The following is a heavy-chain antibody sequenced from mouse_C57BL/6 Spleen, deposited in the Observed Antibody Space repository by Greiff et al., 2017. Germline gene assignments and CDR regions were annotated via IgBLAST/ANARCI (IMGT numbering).Heavy chain of an antibody. Sequence: QVQLQQSGAELVMPGASVKLSCKASGYTFTSYWMHWVKQRPGQGLEWIGEIDPSDSYTNYNQKFKGKSTLTVDKSSSTAYMQLSSLTSEDSAVYYCARYYGWYFDVWGTGTTVTVSS. CDR1: GYTFTSYW. D-gene: IGHD1-1*01. J-gene: IGHJ1*03. V-gene: IGHV1-69*01. CDR3: ARYYGWYFDV. CDR2: IDPSDSYT.